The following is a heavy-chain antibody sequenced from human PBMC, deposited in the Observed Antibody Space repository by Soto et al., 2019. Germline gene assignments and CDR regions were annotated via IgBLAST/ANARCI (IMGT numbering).Heavy chain of an antibody. D-gene: IGHD3-16*01. CDR3: ARAFGTGAEFDY. Sequence: SETLSLTCTVSGGSIRSGTYYWSWIRQHPGKGLEWIGYIYYSGGTYYNPSLKSRVTISVDTSRNQFSLKLTSVTAADTAVYYCARAFGTGAEFDYWGQGTLVTVSS. J-gene: IGHJ4*02. V-gene: IGHV4-31*03. CDR1: GGSIRSGTYY. CDR2: IYYSGGT.